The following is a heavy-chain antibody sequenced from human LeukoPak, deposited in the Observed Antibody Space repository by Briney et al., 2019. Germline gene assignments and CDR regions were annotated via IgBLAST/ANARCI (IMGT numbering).Heavy chain of an antibody. CDR2: ISYSGGT. CDR3: ARVSWVPAAIRFDYYYYMDV. D-gene: IGHD2-2*02. J-gene: IGHJ6*03. CDR1: GSSISGYY. V-gene: IGHV4-59*01. Sequence: SETLSLTCTVSGSSISGYYWSWIRQPPGKGLEWIGYISYSGGTNYNPSLKSRVTISVDTSKNQFSLKLSSVTAADTAVYYCARVSWVPAAIRFDYYYYMDVWGKGTTVTVSS.